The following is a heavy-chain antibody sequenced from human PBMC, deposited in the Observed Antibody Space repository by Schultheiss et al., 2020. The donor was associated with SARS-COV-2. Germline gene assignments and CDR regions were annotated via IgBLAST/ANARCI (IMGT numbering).Heavy chain of an antibody. CDR2: MNPNSGNT. CDR3: ARDEQWLPNNWFDP. J-gene: IGHJ5*02. D-gene: IGHD6-19*01. V-gene: IGHV1-8*01. CDR1: GYTFTSYD. Sequence: ASVKVSCKASGYTFTSYDINWVRQATGQGLEWMGWMNPNSGNTGYAQEFQGRVTMTRNTAISTAYMELSRLRSDDTAVYYCARDEQWLPNNWFDPWGQGTLVTVSS.